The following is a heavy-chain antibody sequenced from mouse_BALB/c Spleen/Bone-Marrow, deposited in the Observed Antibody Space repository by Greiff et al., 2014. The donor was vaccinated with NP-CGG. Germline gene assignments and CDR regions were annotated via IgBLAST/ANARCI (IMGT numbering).Heavy chain of an antibody. CDR2: ISSGGSYT. V-gene: IGHV5-6-4*01. J-gene: IGHJ4*01. D-gene: IGHD2-1*01. Sequence: SGGGLVKPGGSLKLSCAASGFTFSSYTMSWVRQAPEKRLEWVATISSGGSYTYYPDSVKGRFTISRDNAKNTLYLQMSSLKSEDTAMYYCTRDGKGNYDYAMDYWGQGTSVTVSS. CDR3: TRDGKGNYDYAMDY. CDR1: GFTFSSYT.